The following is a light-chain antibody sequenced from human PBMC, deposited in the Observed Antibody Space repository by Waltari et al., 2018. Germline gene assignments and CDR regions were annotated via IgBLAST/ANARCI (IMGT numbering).Light chain of an antibody. CDR3: QSVDVTALP. CDR1: LLPKQF. Sequence: SYELTQPPSVSVSPGQTATITCSGDLLPKQFAYWYQQRPGQAPVLLIYKDTERASGIPERFSGSTSGTTGTLTIAGVQAEDEADYFCQSVDVTALPFGGGTRLTVL. CDR2: KDT. J-gene: IGLJ2*01. V-gene: IGLV3-25*03.